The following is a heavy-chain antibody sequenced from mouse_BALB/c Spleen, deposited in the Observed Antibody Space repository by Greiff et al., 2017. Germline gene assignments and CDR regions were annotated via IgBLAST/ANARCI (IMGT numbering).Heavy chain of an antibody. D-gene: IGHD2-2*01. Sequence: VQLKESGPSLVKPSQTLSLTCSVTGDSITSGYWNWIRKFPGNKLEYMGYISYSGSTYYNPSLKSRISITRDTSKNQYYLQLNSVTTEDTATYYCAREGGYDGSPWFAYWGQGTLVTVSA. CDR1: GDSITSGY. CDR2: ISYSGST. CDR3: AREGGYDGSPWFAY. J-gene: IGHJ3*01. V-gene: IGHV3-8*02.